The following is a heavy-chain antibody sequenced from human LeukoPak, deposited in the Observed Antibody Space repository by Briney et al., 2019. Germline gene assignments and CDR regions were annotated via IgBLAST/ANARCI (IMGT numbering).Heavy chain of an antibody. D-gene: IGHD3-10*01. CDR2: IYYSGST. J-gene: IGHJ4*02. CDR3: ARRYYGSSSFDY. Sequence: PGGSLTLSCAASGFTFSDYWKHRLRQAPGKGLEWIGSIYYSGSTYYDPSLNSRVTISVDTSKNQFSLKLSSVAAVDTAVYYCARRYYGSSSFDYWGQGTLVTVSS. V-gene: IGHV4-38-2*01. CDR1: GFTFSDYW.